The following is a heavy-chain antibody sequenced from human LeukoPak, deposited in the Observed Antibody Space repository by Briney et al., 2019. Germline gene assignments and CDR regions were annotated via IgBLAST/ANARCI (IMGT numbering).Heavy chain of an antibody. CDR3: TGSRPILFGEGLVFDY. CDR2: IRSRAYGGTS. D-gene: IGHD3-10*01. Sequence: GSLRLSCTASGFTFGDFAMSWFRQAPGKGLGGGSVIRSRAYGGTSEDAAAVKGRFTISRDDSKSNAYLLMNSLKIEDTAVYYCTGSRPILFGEGLVFDYWGQGTLVTVSS. V-gene: IGHV3-49*03. J-gene: IGHJ4*02. CDR1: GFTFGDFA.